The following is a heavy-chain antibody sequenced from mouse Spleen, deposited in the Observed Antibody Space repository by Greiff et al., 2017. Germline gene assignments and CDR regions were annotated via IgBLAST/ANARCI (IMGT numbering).Heavy chain of an antibody. J-gene: IGHJ2*01. CDR2: INPSSGYT. Sequence: VQLVESGAELARPGASVKMSCKASGYTFTSYTMHWVKQRPGQGLEWIGYINPSSGYTKYNQKFKDKATLTADKSSSTAYMQLSSLTSEDSAVYYCARRANWAIDYWGQGTTLTVSS. D-gene: IGHD4-1*01. V-gene: IGHV1-4*01. CDR3: ARRANWAIDY. CDR1: GYTFTSYT.